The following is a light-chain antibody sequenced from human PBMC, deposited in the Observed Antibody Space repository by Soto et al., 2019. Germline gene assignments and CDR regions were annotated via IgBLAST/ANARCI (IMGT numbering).Light chain of an antibody. CDR3: LQDYNYPLT. V-gene: IGKV1-6*01. CDR2: ATY. Sequence: AIQMTQSPSSLSASVGDRVTITCRASQGIRNDLGWYQQKPGKAPNLLIYATYNLQSGVPSRFSGSGSGTDFTLTISSLQPEDFATYYCLQDYNYPLTFGGGTTVEIK. J-gene: IGKJ4*01. CDR1: QGIRND.